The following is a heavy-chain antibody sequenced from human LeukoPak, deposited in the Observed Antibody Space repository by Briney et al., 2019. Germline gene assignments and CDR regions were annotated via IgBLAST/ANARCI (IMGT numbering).Heavy chain of an antibody. CDR2: IYSTGRT. CDR1: GGSISNYY. Sequence: PSETLSLTCTVSGGSISNYYWSWIRQPAAKGLEWIGRIYSTGRTNYNASLTSRVTMSVDTSNNQFSLQRSSVTAADTAVYYCARDLPSYYFGSGNIFDPWGQGILVTVSS. CDR3: ARDLPSYYFGSGNIFDP. D-gene: IGHD3-10*01. J-gene: IGHJ5*02. V-gene: IGHV4-4*07.